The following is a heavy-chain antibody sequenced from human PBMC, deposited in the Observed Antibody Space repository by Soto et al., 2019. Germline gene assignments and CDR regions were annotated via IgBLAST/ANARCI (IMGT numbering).Heavy chain of an antibody. CDR1: GYSFTSYW. J-gene: IGHJ3*02. CDR3: ARPQDGYSSGWYSIDI. Sequence: GESLKISCKGSGYSFTSYWIGWVRQMPGKGLEWMGIIYPGDSDTRYSPSFQGQVTISADKSISTAYLQWSSLKASDTAMYYCARPQDGYSSGWYSIDIWGQGTMVTVSS. V-gene: IGHV5-51*01. D-gene: IGHD6-19*01. CDR2: IYPGDSDT.